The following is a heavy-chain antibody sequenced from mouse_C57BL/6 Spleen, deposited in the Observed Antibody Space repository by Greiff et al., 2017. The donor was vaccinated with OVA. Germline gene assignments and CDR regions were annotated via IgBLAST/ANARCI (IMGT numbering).Heavy chain of an antibody. V-gene: IGHV1-18*01. Sequence: VQLKQSGPELVKPGASVKIPCKASGYTFTDYNMDWVKQSHGKSLEWIGDINPNNGGTIYNQKFKGKATLTVDKSSSTAYMELRSLTSEDTAVYYCARSYYGSSSWYFDVWGTGTTVTVSS. D-gene: IGHD1-1*01. CDR2: INPNNGGT. J-gene: IGHJ1*03. CDR1: GYTFTDYN. CDR3: ARSYYGSSSWYFDV.